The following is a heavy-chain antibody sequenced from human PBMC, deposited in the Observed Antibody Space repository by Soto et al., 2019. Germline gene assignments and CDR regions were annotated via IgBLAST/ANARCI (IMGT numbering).Heavy chain of an antibody. CDR2: IDNNGVT. CDR3: GKILVGGTGHTDADP. V-gene: IGHV4-39*01. CDR1: GGSVYSNGHY. Sequence: SLTCIVSGGSVYSNGHYWGWIRQPPGKGLEWIGSIDNNGVTNYNSSLKSRVTISRDTSKNQFSLRLTSVTAADTAVYYCGKILVGGTGHTDADPWGPRTLVTVSS. D-gene: IGHD2-15*01. J-gene: IGHJ5*02.